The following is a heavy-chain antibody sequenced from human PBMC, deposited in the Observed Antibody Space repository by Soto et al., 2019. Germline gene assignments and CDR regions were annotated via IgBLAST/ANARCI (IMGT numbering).Heavy chain of an antibody. D-gene: IGHD5-18*01. J-gene: IGHJ5*02. CDR2: IDHSGTT. CDR3: VRRRGYTFQNVFDL. V-gene: IGHV4-31*03. Sequence: QVHLQESGPGLLKPSQTLSLTCTVSGGSINSGGYYWTWIRQPPEKGLEWLGNIDHSGTTYYNPSLRSRLSISSDASQNEFSLQVTSMPAADTAVYFCVRRRGYTFQNVFDLGGQGSLVTVSS. CDR1: GGSINSGGYY.